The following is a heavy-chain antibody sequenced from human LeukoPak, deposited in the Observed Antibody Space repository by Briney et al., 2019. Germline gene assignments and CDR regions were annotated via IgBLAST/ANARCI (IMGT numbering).Heavy chain of an antibody. V-gene: IGHV3-74*01. J-gene: IGHJ4*02. CDR2: INSDGSST. CDR3: ARSENSGWGGLDY. D-gene: IGHD6-19*01. CDR1: GFTFSSYW. Sequence: GGSLRLPCAASGFTFSSYWMHWVRQAPGKGLVWVSRINSDGSSTSYADSVKGRFTISRDNAKNTLYLQMNSLRAEDTAVYYCARSENSGWGGLDYWGQGTLVTVSS.